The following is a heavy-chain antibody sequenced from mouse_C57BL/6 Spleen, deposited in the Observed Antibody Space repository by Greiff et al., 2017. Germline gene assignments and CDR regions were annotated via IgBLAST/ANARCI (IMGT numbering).Heavy chain of an antibody. D-gene: IGHD2-4*01. CDR1: GYTFTDYS. J-gene: IGHJ4*01. CDR3: ARDYYYAMDY. Sequence: VQLQQSGPELVKPGASVKISCKASGYTFTDYSMNWVKQSHGKSLEWIGDFHPNNGGTRSNQKFKGKATLTVEKSSSTAYMELRRLTSEDSAVYYCARDYYYAMDYWGQGTSVTVSS. V-gene: IGHV1-26*01. CDR2: FHPNNGGT.